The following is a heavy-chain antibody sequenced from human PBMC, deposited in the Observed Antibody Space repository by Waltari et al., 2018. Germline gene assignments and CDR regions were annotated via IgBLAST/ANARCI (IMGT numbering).Heavy chain of an antibody. CDR1: GYTFTGYY. Sequence: QVQLVQSGAEVKKPGASVKVSCKASGYTFTGYYMHWVRQAPGQGLEWMGRINPNSGGTKHAKKFQGRVTMTRDTSISTAYMELSRLRSDDTAVYYCAREVGWQQLVFDYWGQGTLVTVSS. J-gene: IGHJ4*02. D-gene: IGHD6-13*01. V-gene: IGHV1-2*06. CDR2: INPNSGGT. CDR3: AREVGWQQLVFDY.